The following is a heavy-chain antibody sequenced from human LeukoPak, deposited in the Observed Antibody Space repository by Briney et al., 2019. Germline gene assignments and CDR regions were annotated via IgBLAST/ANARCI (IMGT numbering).Heavy chain of an antibody. J-gene: IGHJ5*02. D-gene: IGHD2-21*02. CDR2: IYYSGST. CDR3: ARMMGTEEGFDP. CDR1: GGSISSYY. Sequence: PSETLSLTCTVSGGSISSYYWSWIRQPPGKGLEWIGYIYYSGSTNHNPSLKSRVTISVDTSKNQFSLKLSSVTAADTAVYYCARMMGTEEGFDPWGQGTLVTVSS. V-gene: IGHV4-59*01.